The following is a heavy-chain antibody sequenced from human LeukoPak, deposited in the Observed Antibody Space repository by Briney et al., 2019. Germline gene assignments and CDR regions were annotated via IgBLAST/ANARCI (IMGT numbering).Heavy chain of an antibody. J-gene: IGHJ4*02. Sequence: ASVRVSCKASGYTFTNYHIAWVRQAPGQGLEWMGWVSTNDGNTVYAQRLQGRVTMTTDTSTSVAYMELRSLTSDDTAVYYCTRAPPGMTMMTDYWGQGTLVTVSS. CDR1: GYTFTNYH. D-gene: IGHD3-22*01. CDR3: TRAPPGMTMMTDY. V-gene: IGHV1-18*01. CDR2: VSTNDGNT.